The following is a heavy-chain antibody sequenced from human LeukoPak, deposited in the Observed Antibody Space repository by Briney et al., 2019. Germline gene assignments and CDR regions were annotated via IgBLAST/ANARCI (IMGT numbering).Heavy chain of an antibody. CDR1: GGSISSGGYY. CDR2: IYYSGST. Sequence: SSQTLSLTCTVSGGSISSGGYYWSWIRQHPGKGLEWIGYIYYSGSTYYNPSLKSRVTISVDTSKNQFSLKLSSVTAADTAVYYCARGIMITFGGVIDTPYYFDYWGQGTLVTVSS. V-gene: IGHV4-31*03. J-gene: IGHJ4*02. CDR3: ARGIMITFGGVIDTPYYFDY. D-gene: IGHD3-16*02.